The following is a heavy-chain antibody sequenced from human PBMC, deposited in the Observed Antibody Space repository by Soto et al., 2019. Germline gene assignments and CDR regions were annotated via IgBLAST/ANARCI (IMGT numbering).Heavy chain of an antibody. CDR1: GGTFSSYT. CDR3: AREEYYYGSGAFFDY. Sequence: QVQLVQSGAEVKKPGSSVKVSCKASGGTFSSYTISWVRQAPGQGLEWMGRIIPILGIANSAQKFQGRVTITTDKSTSTAYMELSSLRSEDTAVYYCAREEYYYGSGAFFDYWDQGTLVTVSS. CDR2: IIPILGIA. J-gene: IGHJ4*02. V-gene: IGHV1-69*08. D-gene: IGHD3-10*01.